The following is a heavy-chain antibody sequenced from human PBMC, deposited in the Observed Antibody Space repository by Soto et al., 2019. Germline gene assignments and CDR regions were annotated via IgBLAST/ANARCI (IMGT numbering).Heavy chain of an antibody. J-gene: IGHJ4*02. Sequence: PGGSLRLSCAASGFTFGDYWMSWVRQAPGKGLEWVANIKQDGSDKYYADSVNGRFTISRDNAKNSLHLQMNSLRDEDSAVYYCARDGVITFGGVIVLDYWGQGTLVTVSS. CDR2: IKQDGSDK. V-gene: IGHV3-7*01. D-gene: IGHD3-16*02. CDR1: GFTFGDYW. CDR3: ARDGVITFGGVIVLDY.